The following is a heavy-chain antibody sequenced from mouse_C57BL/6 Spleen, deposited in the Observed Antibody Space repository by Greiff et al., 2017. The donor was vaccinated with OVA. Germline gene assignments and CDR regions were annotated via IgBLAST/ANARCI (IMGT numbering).Heavy chain of an antibody. J-gene: IGHJ2*01. V-gene: IGHV3-6*01. CDR3: AREGYGSSFYFDY. CDR1: GYSITSGYY. CDR2: ISYDGSN. Sequence: EVKLLESGPGLVKPSQSLSLTCSVTGYSITSGYYWNWIRQFPENQLEWMGYISYDGSNNYNPSLKNRISITRDTSKNQFFLKLNSVTTEDTATYYGAREGYGSSFYFDYWGQGTTLTVSS. D-gene: IGHD1-1*01.